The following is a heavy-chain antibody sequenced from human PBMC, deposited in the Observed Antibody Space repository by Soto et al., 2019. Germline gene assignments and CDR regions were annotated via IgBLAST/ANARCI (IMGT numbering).Heavy chain of an antibody. D-gene: IGHD2-8*02. CDR3: AKDRTNTWSFDY. CDR1: GFTLTNQG. Sequence: RRLSCEVSGFTLTNQGVHWVRQAPGKGLEWVAVISNDGSNKYYDSVKGRFTISRDNSKNTVYLQMDSLRLEDTAVYYYAKDRTNTWSFDYWGQGTLVTVSS. J-gene: IGHJ4*02. CDR2: ISNDGSNK. V-gene: IGHV3-30*18.